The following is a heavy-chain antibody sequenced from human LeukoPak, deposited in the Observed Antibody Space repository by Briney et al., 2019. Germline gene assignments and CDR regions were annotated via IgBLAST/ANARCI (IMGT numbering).Heavy chain of an antibody. CDR3: AGDHTQETYYDFWSGYSHFDY. V-gene: IGHV1-46*01. D-gene: IGHD3-3*01. CDR2: INPSGGST. J-gene: IGHJ4*02. Sequence: ASVKVSCKASGYTFTSYYMHWVRQAPGQGLEWMGIINPSGGSTSYAQKFQGRVTMTRDMSTSTVYMELSSLRSEDTAVYYCAGDHTQETYYDFWSGYSHFDYWGQGTLVTVSS. CDR1: GYTFTSYY.